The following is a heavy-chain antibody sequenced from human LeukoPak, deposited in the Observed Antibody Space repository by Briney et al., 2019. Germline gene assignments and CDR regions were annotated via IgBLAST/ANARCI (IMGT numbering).Heavy chain of an antibody. V-gene: IGHV3-30*18. Sequence: GGSLRLSCAASGFIFSSYGMHWVRQAPGKGLEWVAVISYDGSNKYYADSVKGRFTISRDNSKNTLYLQMNSLRAEDTAVYYCAKDLMVRGVIRYFDYWGQGTLVTVPS. J-gene: IGHJ4*02. CDR3: AKDLMVRGVIRYFDY. D-gene: IGHD3-10*01. CDR1: GFIFSSYG. CDR2: ISYDGSNK.